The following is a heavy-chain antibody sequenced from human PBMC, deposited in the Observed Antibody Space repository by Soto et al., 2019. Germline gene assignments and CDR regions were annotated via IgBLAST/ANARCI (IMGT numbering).Heavy chain of an antibody. J-gene: IGHJ4*02. V-gene: IGHV3-21*01. Sequence: GGSLRLACEASGFTFSRVRMSWVRQVPGKGLEWVASISSGSSDTWYADSVKGRFIITRDNAQNSLFLQMNTLRLEDTAMYYCARVAYWGPGTQVTVPT. CDR2: ISSGSSDT. CDR3: ARVAY. CDR1: GFTFSRVR.